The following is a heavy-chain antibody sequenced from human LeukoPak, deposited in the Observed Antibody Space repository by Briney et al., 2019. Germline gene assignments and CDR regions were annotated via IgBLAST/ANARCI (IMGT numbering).Heavy chain of an antibody. D-gene: IGHD3-22*01. CDR1: GGSISSYY. J-gene: IGHJ4*02. V-gene: IGHV4-59*08. CDR2: IYYSGST. CDR3: ARHVDGYYPFDY. Sequence: SETLSLTCTVSGGSISSYYWSWIRQPPGKGLEWIGYIYYSGSTNYNPSLKSRVTISVDTSKNQFSLKLSSVTAADTAVYYCARHVDGYYPFDYWGQGTLVTVSS.